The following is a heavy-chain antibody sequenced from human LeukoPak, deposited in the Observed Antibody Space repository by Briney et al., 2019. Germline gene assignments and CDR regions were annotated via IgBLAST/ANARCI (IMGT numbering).Heavy chain of an antibody. CDR3: ARLRSGLNWFDP. V-gene: IGHV4-38-2*01. CDR2: IYHSGST. D-gene: IGHD3-3*01. J-gene: IGHJ5*02. Sequence: SETLSLTCAVSGYSISSGYYWGWIRPPPGKGLECIGSIYHSGSTYYNPSLKSRVTISGDTSKNQFSLKLSSVTAADTAVYYCARLRSGLNWFDPWGQGTLVTVSS. CDR1: GYSISSGYY.